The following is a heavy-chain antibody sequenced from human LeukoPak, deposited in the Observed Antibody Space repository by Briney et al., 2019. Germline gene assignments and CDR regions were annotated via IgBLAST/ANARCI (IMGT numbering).Heavy chain of an antibody. Sequence: GGSLRLSCAASGFTLSNYAMHWVRQAPGKGLEWATNTSFDGRNTHYVDSVKGRFTISRDNSKNTLYLQMSSLRPEDTAVYYCTRGPATDYYDTSGYCDYWGQGTLVTVSS. V-gene: IGHV3-30*04. CDR1: GFTLSNYA. J-gene: IGHJ4*02. D-gene: IGHD3-22*01. CDR3: TRGPATDYYDTSGYCDY. CDR2: TSFDGRNT.